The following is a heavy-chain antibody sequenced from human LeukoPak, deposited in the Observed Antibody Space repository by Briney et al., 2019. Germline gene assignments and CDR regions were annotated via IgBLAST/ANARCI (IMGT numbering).Heavy chain of an antibody. D-gene: IGHD2-15*01. Sequence: SETLSLTCTVSGGSISGYYWSWIRQPPGQGLERIGFIYYRGTSKYNPSLMSRVTMSVDTSKNQVSLKLSSVTAADTAVYYCARHYCSGGNCYYFDHWGQGTLVTVSS. CDR1: GGSISGYY. CDR3: ARHYCSGGNCYYFDH. V-gene: IGHV4-59*08. J-gene: IGHJ4*02. CDR2: IYYRGTS.